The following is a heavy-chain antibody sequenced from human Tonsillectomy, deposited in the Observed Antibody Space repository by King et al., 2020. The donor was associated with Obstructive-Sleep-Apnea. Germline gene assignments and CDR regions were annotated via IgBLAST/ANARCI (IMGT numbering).Heavy chain of an antibody. CDR1: GGSISSYY. D-gene: IGHD5-18*01. J-gene: IGHJ4*02. CDR2: IYYSGST. CDR3: ARARKDTAMAAFDY. V-gene: IGHV4-59*01. Sequence: QLQESGPGLVKPSETLSLTCTVSGGSISSYYWSWIRQPPGKGLEWIGYIYYSGSTNYNPSLTSRVTISVDTSKNQFSLKLSSVTAADTAVYYCARARKDTAMAAFDYWGQGTLVTVSS.